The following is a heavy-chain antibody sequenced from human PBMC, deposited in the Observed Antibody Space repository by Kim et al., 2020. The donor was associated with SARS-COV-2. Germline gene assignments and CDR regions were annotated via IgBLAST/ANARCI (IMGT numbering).Heavy chain of an antibody. J-gene: IGHJ4*02. CDR1: SGSFSGHY. CDR3: ARRPAGVDL. Sequence: SETLSLTCAVYSGSFSGHYWSWIRQPPGMGLEWIGEIDHSGNTNYNPSLGSRVTLSADTSKNQFSLKLSSVTAADTAVYYCARRPAGVDLWGQGTPVTVSS. V-gene: IGHV4-34*01. CDR2: IDHSGNT.